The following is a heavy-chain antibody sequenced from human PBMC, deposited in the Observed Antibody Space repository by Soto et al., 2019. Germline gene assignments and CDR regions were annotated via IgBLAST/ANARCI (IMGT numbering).Heavy chain of an antibody. CDR3: ARAKGCSGGSCYLYYYYYYGMDV. CDR1: GGTFSSYA. CDR2: IIPIFGTA. J-gene: IGHJ6*02. Sequence: QVQLVQSGAEVKKPGSSVKVSCKASGGTFSSYAISWVRQAPGQGLEWMGGIIPIFGTANYAQKFQGRVTINADESTSTAYMELSSLRSEDTAVYYCARAKGCSGGSCYLYYYYYYGMDVWGQGTTVTVSS. D-gene: IGHD2-15*01. V-gene: IGHV1-69*01.